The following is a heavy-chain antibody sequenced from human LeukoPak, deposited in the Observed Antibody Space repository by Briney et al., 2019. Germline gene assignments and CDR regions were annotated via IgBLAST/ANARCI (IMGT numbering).Heavy chain of an antibody. D-gene: IGHD1-26*01. CDR1: GFTFSSYG. CDR3: ARREWEFRCMDV. J-gene: IGHJ6*04. CDR2: ISSSSSTI. Sequence: GSLRLSCAASGFTFSSYGMSWVRQAPGKGLEWVSYISSSSSTIYYADSVKGRFTISRDNAKNSLYLQMNSLRAEDTAVYYCARREWEFRCMDVWGKGTTVTISS. V-gene: IGHV3-48*01.